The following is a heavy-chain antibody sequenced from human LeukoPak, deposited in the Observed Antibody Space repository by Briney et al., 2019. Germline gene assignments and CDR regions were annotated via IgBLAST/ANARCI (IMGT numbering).Heavy chain of an antibody. J-gene: IGHJ5*02. D-gene: IGHD6-13*01. CDR3: ARGGYSSSWYRGSWFDP. V-gene: IGHV3-48*03. CDR1: GFTFSSYE. Sequence: GGSLRLSCAASGFTFSSYEMTWVRQAPGKGLEWVSYISSSGSTIYYADSVKGRFTISRDNAKNSLYLQMNSLRAEDTAVYYCARGGYSSSWYRGSWFDPWGQGTLVTVSS. CDR2: ISSSGSTI.